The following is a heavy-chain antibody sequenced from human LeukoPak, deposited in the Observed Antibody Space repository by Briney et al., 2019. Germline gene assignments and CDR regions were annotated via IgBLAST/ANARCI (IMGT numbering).Heavy chain of an antibody. V-gene: IGHV3-30*01. CDR2: RSYDGSNE. J-gene: IGHJ3*02. CDR3: ARAVRSQAFDI. CDR1: GFTFSTYT. Sequence: GGSLRLSCGGSGFTFSTYTMHWVRQAPGKGLEWVAGRSYDGSNEYYADSVKGRFTISRDNSKNTLYLQMNSPRVEDTAVYFCARAVRSQAFDIWGQGTMVTVSS. D-gene: IGHD1-14*01.